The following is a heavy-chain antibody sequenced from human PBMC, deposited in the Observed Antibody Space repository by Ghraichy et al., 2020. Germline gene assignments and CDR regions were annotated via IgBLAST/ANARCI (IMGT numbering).Heavy chain of an antibody. V-gene: IGHV1-8*02. CDR1: GYTFTSYD. D-gene: IGHD3-22*01. Sequence: ASVKVSCKASGYTFTSYDINWVRQATGQGLEWMGWMNPNSGNTGYAQKFQGRVTMTRNTSISTAYMELSSLRSEDTAVYYCARGQSRSSGLDYWGQGTLVTVSS. CDR2: MNPNSGNT. J-gene: IGHJ4*02. CDR3: ARGQSRSSGLDY.